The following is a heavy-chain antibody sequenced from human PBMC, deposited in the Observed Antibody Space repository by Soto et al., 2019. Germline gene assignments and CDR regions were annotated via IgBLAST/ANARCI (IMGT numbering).Heavy chain of an antibody. CDR3: ARHVSYGDSTYYYYGMAV. D-gene: IGHD4-17*01. J-gene: IGHJ6*02. CDR2: IYHSGST. Sequence: SETLSLTCAVSGGSISSSNWWSWVRQPPGKGLEWIGEIYHSGSTNYNPSLKSRVTISVDTSKNQFSLRLGSVTAADTAVYYCARHVSYGDSTYYYYGMAVWGQGTKVTVSS. CDR1: GGSISSSNW. V-gene: IGHV4-4*02.